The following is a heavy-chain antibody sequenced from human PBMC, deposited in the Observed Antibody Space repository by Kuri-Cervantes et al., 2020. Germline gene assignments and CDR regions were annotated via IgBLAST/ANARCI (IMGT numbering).Heavy chain of an antibody. CDR3: AGRRYYYNSSGYNRDA. CDR1: GGSISGYF. J-gene: IGHJ5*02. Sequence: SETLSLTCTVSGGSISGYFWTWIRQPPGKGLEWIGHIYHTGSTHYNPSLKSRVTILVDTSKNQFSLKLNSVTAADTAVYYCAGRRYYYNSSGYNRDAWGQGTLVTVSS. V-gene: IGHV4-59*08. CDR2: IYHTGST. D-gene: IGHD3-22*01.